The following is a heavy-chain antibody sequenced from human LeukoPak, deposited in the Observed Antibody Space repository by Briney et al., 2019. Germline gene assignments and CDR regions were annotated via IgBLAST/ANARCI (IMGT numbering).Heavy chain of an antibody. Sequence: PGGSLRLSCAASGFTFSSNYMSWVRQAPGKGLAWVSVIYSGGSTYYADSVKGRFTISRDNSKNTLYLQMNSLRAEDTAVYYCAREGWTFITGTKGLDYWGQGTLVTVSS. CDR2: IYSGGST. J-gene: IGHJ4*02. V-gene: IGHV3-66*01. CDR1: GFTFSSNY. CDR3: AREGWTFITGTKGLDY. D-gene: IGHD1-7*01.